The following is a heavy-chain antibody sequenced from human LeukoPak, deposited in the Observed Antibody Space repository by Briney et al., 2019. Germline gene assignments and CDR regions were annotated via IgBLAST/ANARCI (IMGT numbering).Heavy chain of an antibody. CDR1: GGSISSYY. D-gene: IGHD3-22*01. CDR2: IYTSGST. Sequence: ETLSLTCTVSGGSISSYYWSWIRQPAGKGLEWIGRIYTSGSTNYNPSLKGRVTMSVDTSKNQFSLKLSSVTAADTAVYYCARDRGGSSSGYYQDYWGQGTLVTVSS. V-gene: IGHV4-4*07. J-gene: IGHJ4*02. CDR3: ARDRGGSSSGYYQDY.